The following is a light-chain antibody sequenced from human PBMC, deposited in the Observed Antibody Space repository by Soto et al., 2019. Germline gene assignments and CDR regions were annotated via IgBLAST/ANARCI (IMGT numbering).Light chain of an antibody. Sequence: IVLTQSPGTLSLTPGERATLSCRASQSVSSSYLAWYQQKPGQAPRLLIYGASSRATGIPDRFSGSGSGTDLPLTISRLEPEDSAVYYCQQYGSSPPFTFGPGTRVDI. CDR3: QQYGSSPPFT. V-gene: IGKV3-20*01. CDR1: QSVSSSY. CDR2: GAS. J-gene: IGKJ3*01.